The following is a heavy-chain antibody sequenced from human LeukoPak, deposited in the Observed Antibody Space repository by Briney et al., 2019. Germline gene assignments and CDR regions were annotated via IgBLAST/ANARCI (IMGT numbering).Heavy chain of an antibody. CDR3: ARGPPIFAMVRGSYPWDY. V-gene: IGHV4-34*01. CDR1: GGSFSGYY. D-gene: IGHD3-16*02. Sequence: SETLSLTCAVYGGSFSGYYWSWLRQPPGKGLEWIGEINHSGSTNYNPSLKSRVTISVDTSKNQFSLKLSSVTAADTAVYYCARGPPIFAMVRGSYPWDYWGQGTLVTVSS. J-gene: IGHJ4*02. CDR2: INHSGST.